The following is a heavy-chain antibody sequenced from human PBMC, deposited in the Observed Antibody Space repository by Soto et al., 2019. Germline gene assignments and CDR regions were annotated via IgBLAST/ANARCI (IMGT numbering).Heavy chain of an antibody. D-gene: IGHD1-26*01. CDR1: GNTFTYRY. Sequence: QMQLVQSGAEVKKTGSTVTVSCKALGNTFTYRYLHWVRQAPGQALEWMGWITPFSGGVHYAQKFQEGATITRDRSINTAYMRMSSLRSDDTAMYYCASGGAGSGPFTWELPDHWGQGTLVTV. V-gene: IGHV1-45*02. CDR2: ITPFSGGV. J-gene: IGHJ4*02. CDR3: ASGGAGSGPFTWELPDH.